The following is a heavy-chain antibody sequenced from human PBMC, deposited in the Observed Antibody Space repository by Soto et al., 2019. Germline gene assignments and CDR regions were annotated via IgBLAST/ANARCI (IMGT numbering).Heavy chain of an antibody. V-gene: IGHV3-33*01. CDR2: IWYDGSNK. D-gene: IGHD6-19*01. Sequence: GDLRHSCAASGFTFSSYGMHWARQAPGKGLEWVAVIWYDGSNKYYADSVKGRFTISRDNSKNTLYLQMNSLRAEDTAVYYCARECPRVAGSYYYYGMDVWGQGTTVTVSS. J-gene: IGHJ6*02. CDR1: GFTFSSYG. CDR3: ARECPRVAGSYYYYGMDV.